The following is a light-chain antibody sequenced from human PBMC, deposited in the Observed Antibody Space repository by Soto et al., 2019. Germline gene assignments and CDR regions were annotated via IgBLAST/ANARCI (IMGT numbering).Light chain of an antibody. Sequence: HSALTQPASVSGSPGQSITISCTGTSIDIGTYNYVSWYQHHPGKVPKLMIYDVSNPPSGVSNRFSGSKSGNTATLTISGLQAEDEADYYCSSYSSSSTLLLSGGGTKLTVL. CDR3: SSYSSSSTLLL. V-gene: IGLV2-14*01. J-gene: IGLJ2*01. CDR2: DVS. CDR1: SIDIGTYNY.